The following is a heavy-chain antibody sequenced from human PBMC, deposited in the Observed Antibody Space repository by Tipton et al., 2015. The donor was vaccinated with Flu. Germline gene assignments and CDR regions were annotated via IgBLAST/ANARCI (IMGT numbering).Heavy chain of an antibody. CDR1: GFTFSTYV. D-gene: IGHD6-19*01. Sequence: SLRLSCAASGFTFSTYVMTWVRQAPGKGLEWVSTIKAGGDATYYADSVKSRFTISRDNSRNTLYLQMDSLRADDSAMYYCAKDHPSSGWPAFDCWGQGILVTVSS. CDR3: AKDHPSSGWPAFDC. J-gene: IGHJ4*02. V-gene: IGHV3-23*01. CDR2: IKAGGDAT.